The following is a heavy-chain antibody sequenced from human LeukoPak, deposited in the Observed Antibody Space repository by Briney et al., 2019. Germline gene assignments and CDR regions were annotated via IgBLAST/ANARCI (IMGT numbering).Heavy chain of an antibody. CDR2: ISGSGGST. CDR1: GFTFSTYT. J-gene: IGHJ4*02. V-gene: IGHV3-23*01. Sequence: GGSLRLSCAASGFTFSTYTMSWVRQAPGKGLEWVSGISGSGGSTYNADSVQGRFTISRDNPKNTLYLQMNSLRAEDTAVYFCAKRGVVNRVFLVGFHKEAYYFDSWGQGALVTVSS. CDR3: AKRGVVNRVFLVGFHKEAYYFDS. D-gene: IGHD3-10*01.